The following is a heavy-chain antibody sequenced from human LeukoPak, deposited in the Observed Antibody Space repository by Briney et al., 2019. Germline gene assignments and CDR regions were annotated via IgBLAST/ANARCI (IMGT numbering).Heavy chain of an antibody. V-gene: IGHV4-34*01. D-gene: IGHD3-22*01. J-gene: IGHJ4*02. CDR1: GGSFSGYY. Sequence: SETLSLTCAVYGGSFSGYYWSWIRQPPGKGLEWIGEINHSRSTNYNPSLKSRVIISVDTSKNQFSLKLSSVTAADTAVYYCARGPLPLSSNYYDSGLFDYWGQGTLVTVSS. CDR3: ARGPLPLSSNYYDSGLFDY. CDR2: INHSRST.